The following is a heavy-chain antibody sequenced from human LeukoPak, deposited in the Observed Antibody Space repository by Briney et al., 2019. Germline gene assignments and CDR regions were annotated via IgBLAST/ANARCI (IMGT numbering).Heavy chain of an antibody. CDR3: ARDMVRGVMVSDDAFDI. J-gene: IGHJ3*02. V-gene: IGHV4-59*12. Sequence: SETLSLTCTVSGVSISSYYWSWIRQPPGKGLEWIGYIYYSGSTYYNPSLKSRVTISVDTSKNQFSLKLSSVTAADTAVYYCARDMVRGVMVSDDAFDIWGQGTMVTVSS. CDR2: IYYSGST. D-gene: IGHD3-10*01. CDR1: GVSISSYY.